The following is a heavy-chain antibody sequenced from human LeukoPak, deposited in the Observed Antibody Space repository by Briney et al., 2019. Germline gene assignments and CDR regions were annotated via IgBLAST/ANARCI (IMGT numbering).Heavy chain of an antibody. CDR2: IYHSGST. D-gene: IGHD3-22*01. CDR1: GGSISSGGYS. J-gene: IGHJ5*02. CDR3: ASRGPQMDYYDSSDNWFDP. V-gene: IGHV4-30-2*01. Sequence: SETLSLTCAVSGGSISSGGYSWSWIRQPPGKGLEWIGYIYHSGSTYYNPSLKSRVTISVDRSKNQFSLKLSSVTAADTAVYYCASRGPQMDYYDSSDNWFDPWGQGTLVTVSS.